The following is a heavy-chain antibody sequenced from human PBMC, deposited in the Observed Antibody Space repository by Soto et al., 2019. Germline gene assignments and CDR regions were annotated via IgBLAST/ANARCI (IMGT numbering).Heavy chain of an antibody. CDR2: ISWNSNII. CDR1: GFTFDDYA. D-gene: IGHD2-15*01. Sequence: EVQLVESGGGLVQPGRSLSLSCAASGFTFDDYAMHWVRRVPGKGLEWVSSISWNSNIIGYADSVKGRFTISRDNAKNALSLQMNSLRPEDTALYDRAKGGPDGCCRGGRCYFDYWGQGTLVTVSS. CDR3: AKGGPDGCCRGGRCYFDY. J-gene: IGHJ4*02. V-gene: IGHV3-9*01.